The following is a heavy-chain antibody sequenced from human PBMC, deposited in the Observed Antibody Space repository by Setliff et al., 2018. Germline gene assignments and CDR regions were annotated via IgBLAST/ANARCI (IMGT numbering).Heavy chain of an antibody. D-gene: IGHD2-21*02. J-gene: IGHJ4*02. V-gene: IGHV3-30*04. Sequence: PGGSLRLSCAASGFTFSSYSIHWVRQAPGKGLEWVAVVSHDENTKYYADSVKDRFTVSRDNAYNSLSLQMSSLTAEDTGVYYCVRGLHYLPVGDSWGQGTLVTVSS. CDR3: VRGLHYLPVGDS. CDR1: GFTFSSYS. CDR2: VSHDENTK.